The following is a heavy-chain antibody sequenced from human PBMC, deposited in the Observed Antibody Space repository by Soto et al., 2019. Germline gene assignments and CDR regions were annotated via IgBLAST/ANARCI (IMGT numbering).Heavy chain of an antibody. D-gene: IGHD5-12*01. Sequence: GGSLRLSCTASGFTFGDYAMSWVRQAPGKGLEWVGFIRSKAYGGTTEYAASVKGRFTISRDDSKSIAYLQMNSLKTEDTAVYYCTRVDGYNYYYYRMDVWGQGNTVTVSS. CDR3: TRVDGYNYYYYRMDV. J-gene: IGHJ6*02. CDR2: IRSKAYGGTT. CDR1: GFTFGDYA. V-gene: IGHV3-49*04.